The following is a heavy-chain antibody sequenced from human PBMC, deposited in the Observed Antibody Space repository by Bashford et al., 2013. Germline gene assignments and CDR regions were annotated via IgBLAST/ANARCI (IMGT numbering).Heavy chain of an antibody. V-gene: IGHV1-2*02. J-gene: IGHJ4*02. Sequence: WVRQAPGQGLEWMGWINPNSGGTNYAQKFQGRVTMTRDTSISTAYMELSRLRSDDTAVYYCARGGLYGSGSEDYWGQGTLVTVSS. CDR3: ARGGLYGSGSEDY. CDR2: INPNSGGT. D-gene: IGHD3-10*01.